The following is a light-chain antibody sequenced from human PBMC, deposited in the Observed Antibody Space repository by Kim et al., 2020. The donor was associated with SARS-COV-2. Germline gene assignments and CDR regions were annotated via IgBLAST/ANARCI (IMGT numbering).Light chain of an antibody. Sequence: EVVMTQSPATLSGSPGERVTLSCKASQSLTGKLAWYQHKLGQAPRLLIYRVSSRATSVPERFSGSGSGTEFTLTITGLQSEDVAIYYCQQYNHWLWTFGQGTKVDIK. J-gene: IGKJ1*01. CDR1: QSLTGK. CDR3: QQYNHWLWT. CDR2: RVS. V-gene: IGKV3-15*01.